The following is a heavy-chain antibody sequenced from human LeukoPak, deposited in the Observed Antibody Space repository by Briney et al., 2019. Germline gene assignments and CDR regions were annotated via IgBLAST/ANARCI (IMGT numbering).Heavy chain of an antibody. CDR1: GYTFTGYY. CDR2: INPNSGGT. J-gene: IGHJ3*02. V-gene: IGHV1-2*02. CDR3: ARGNCSGGSCYSDI. Sequence: ASVKVSCKASGYTFTGYYMHWVRQAPGQGLEWMGWINPNSGGTNYAQKFQGRVTMTRDTSISTAYMELSRLRSDDTAVYYCARGNCSGGSCYSDIWGQGTMVTVPS. D-gene: IGHD2-15*01.